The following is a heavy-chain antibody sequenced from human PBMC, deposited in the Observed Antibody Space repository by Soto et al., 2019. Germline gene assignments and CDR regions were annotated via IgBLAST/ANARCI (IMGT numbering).Heavy chain of an antibody. CDR3: ARDPRYSNTGLYYFYGIDV. CDR1: GYTFTSYG. V-gene: IGHV1-18*01. J-gene: IGHJ6*02. D-gene: IGHD4-4*01. CDR2: ISAYNGNT. Sequence: GASVKVSCKASGYTFTSYGISWVRQAPGQGLEWMGWISAYNGNTNYAQKLQGRVTMTTDTSTSTAYMELRSLRSDDTAVYYCARDPRYSNTGLYYFYGIDVWGQVNTVPVPS.